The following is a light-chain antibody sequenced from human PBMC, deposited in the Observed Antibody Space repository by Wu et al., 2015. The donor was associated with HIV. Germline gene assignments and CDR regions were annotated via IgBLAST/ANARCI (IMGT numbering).Light chain of an antibody. J-gene: IGKJ2*03. CDR1: QSVGGRF. Sequence: EIVLTQSPATLSLSPGERATLFCGASQSVGGRFLAWYQQRPGLAPRLLIYGTSNRATGIPDRFSGSGSGTDFTLTISRLEPEDFAVYYCRQHETAPNSFGQGTKVEIK. V-gene: IGKV3D-20*01. CDR3: RQHETAPNS. CDR2: GTS.